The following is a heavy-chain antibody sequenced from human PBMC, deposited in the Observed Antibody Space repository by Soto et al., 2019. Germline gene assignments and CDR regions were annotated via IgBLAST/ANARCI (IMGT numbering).Heavy chain of an antibody. D-gene: IGHD2-2*01. J-gene: IGHJ5*02. CDR2: ISGSGGST. CDR1: GFTFSSYA. Sequence: EVQLLESGGGLVQPGGSLRLSCAASGFTFSSYAMSWVRQAPGKGLEWVSAISGSGGSTYYADSVKGRFTISIDNSKNTLYLQMNSLRAEDTAVYYCARVKDIVVVPAAQGWFDPWGQGTLVTVSS. CDR3: ARVKDIVVVPAAQGWFDP. V-gene: IGHV3-23*01.